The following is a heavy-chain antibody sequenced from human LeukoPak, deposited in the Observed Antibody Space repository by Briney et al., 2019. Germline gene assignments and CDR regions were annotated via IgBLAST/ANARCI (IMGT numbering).Heavy chain of an antibody. CDR3: TMGWRGTYYDPASY. CDR2: IHPADSDT. D-gene: IGHD1-26*01. CDR1: AYTFTTNW. V-gene: IGHV5-51*01. Sequence: GEALKISCKGSAYTFTTNWIGWVRQMPPKGLEWMAIIHPADSDTRYSPSFQGQVSISVDKSISTASLQRSSLKASDTAMYYCTMGWRGTYYDPASYWGQGTLIIVSS. J-gene: IGHJ4*02.